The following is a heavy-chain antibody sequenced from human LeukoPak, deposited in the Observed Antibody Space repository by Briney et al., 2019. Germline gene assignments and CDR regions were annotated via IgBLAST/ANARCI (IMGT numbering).Heavy chain of an antibody. CDR2: ISTSSSYI. D-gene: IGHD1-1*01. V-gene: IGHV3-21*01. CDR1: GFTFSSYG. Sequence: GSLRLSCAASGFTFSSYGMSWVRQAPGKGLEWVAFISTSSSYIYYAESVKGRFTISRDNARNSLYLQMNSLRAEDTAVYYCARDNWNSFGHWFDPWGQGTLVTVSS. CDR3: ARDNWNSFGHWFDP. J-gene: IGHJ5*02.